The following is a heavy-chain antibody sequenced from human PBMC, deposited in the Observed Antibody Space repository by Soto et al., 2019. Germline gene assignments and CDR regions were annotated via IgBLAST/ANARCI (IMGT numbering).Heavy chain of an antibody. CDR1: SGSISSSNW. V-gene: IGHV4-4*02. CDR3: AREYYGSGSYSQGWFDP. D-gene: IGHD3-10*01. Sequence: QVQLQESGPGLVKPSGTLSLTCAVSSGSISSSNWWRWVRRPPGKGLEWIGEIYHSGSTNYNPSLKSRVTISVDKSKHQFSLKRSSVTAADTAVYYCAREYYGSGSYSQGWFDPWGQGTLVTVSS. CDR2: IYHSGST. J-gene: IGHJ5*02.